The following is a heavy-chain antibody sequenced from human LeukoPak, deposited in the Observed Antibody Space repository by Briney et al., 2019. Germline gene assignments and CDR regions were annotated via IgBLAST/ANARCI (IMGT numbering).Heavy chain of an antibody. D-gene: IGHD2-2*01. Sequence: TSETLSLTCTVSGDSISGYYWSWIRQPPGKGLEWIAFIHSSGTTNYSPSLKSRVSISVDTSNNQFSLNVNSVTAADTAVYYCARARGDIVVVPAAIWFDPWGQGTLVTVSS. CDR1: GDSISGYY. J-gene: IGHJ5*02. CDR2: IHSSGTT. V-gene: IGHV4-59*01. CDR3: ARARGDIVVVPAAIWFDP.